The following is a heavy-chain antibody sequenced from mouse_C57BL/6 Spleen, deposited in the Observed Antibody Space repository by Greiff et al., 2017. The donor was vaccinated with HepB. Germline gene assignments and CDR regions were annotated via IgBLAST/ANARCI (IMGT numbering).Heavy chain of an antibody. CDR2: INPSTGGT. CDR3: GRSTTVGRYFDV. J-gene: IGHJ1*03. V-gene: IGHV1-42*01. D-gene: IGHD1-1*01. Sequence: VQLQQSGPELVKPGASVKISCKASGYSFTGYYMNWVKQSPEKSLEWIGEINPSTGGTTYNQKFKAKATLTVDKSSSTAYMQLKSLTAEDSAVYYCGRSTTVGRYFDVWGTGTTVTVSS. CDR1: GYSFTGYY.